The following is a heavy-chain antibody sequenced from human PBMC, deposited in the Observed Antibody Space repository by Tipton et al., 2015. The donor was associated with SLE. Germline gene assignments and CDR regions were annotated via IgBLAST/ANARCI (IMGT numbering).Heavy chain of an antibody. D-gene: IGHD3-9*01. CDR1: GGSISSYY. CDR2: IYTSGST. Sequence: LRLSCTVSGGSISSYYWSWIRQPAGKGLEWIGRIYTSGSTNYNPSLKSRVTISVDTSKNQFSLKLSSVTAADTAVYYCARAGAFLTGYYDYWGQGTLVTVSS. CDR3: ARAGAFLTGYYDY. V-gene: IGHV4-4*07. J-gene: IGHJ4*02.